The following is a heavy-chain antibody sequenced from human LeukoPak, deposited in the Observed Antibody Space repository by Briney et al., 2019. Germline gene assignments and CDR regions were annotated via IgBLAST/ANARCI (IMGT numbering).Heavy chain of an antibody. CDR1: GFIFSNYA. J-gene: IGHJ4*02. Sequence: PGGSLRLSCAASGFIFSNYAMSWVRQAPGKGLEWVSTISGRADTTFYADSVKGRFTISRDMSRSTLYLQMNSLRPEDTAVYYCGARDSSSFNFDYWGQGTLVTVSS. CDR2: ISGRADTT. V-gene: IGHV3-23*01. CDR3: GARDSSSFNFDY. D-gene: IGHD6-6*01.